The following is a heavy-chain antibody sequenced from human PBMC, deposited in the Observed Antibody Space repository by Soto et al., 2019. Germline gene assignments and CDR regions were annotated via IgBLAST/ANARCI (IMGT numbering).Heavy chain of an antibody. D-gene: IGHD2-2*01. Sequence: QVQLVQSGAEVKKPGSSVKVSCKASGGTFSRYSITWVRQAPGHGLEWIGRIIPIFGIASYAQKFQGRVTITADEYTSTGYMELSSLRSDDTAVYYCAREDRDRETGLVPAAIDGMDVWGQGTTVTVSS. CDR2: IIPIFGIA. CDR3: AREDRDRETGLVPAAIDGMDV. CDR1: GGTFSRYS. V-gene: IGHV1-69*08. J-gene: IGHJ6*02.